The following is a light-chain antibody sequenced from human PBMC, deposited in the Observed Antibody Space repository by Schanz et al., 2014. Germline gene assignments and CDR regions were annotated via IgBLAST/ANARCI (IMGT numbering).Light chain of an antibody. V-gene: IGKV3-20*01. CDR3: QQYGSSPLT. CDR1: QSVTNDF. J-gene: IGKJ4*01. Sequence: EIVLTQSPGTLSLSPGERATLSCRASQSVTNDFLAWYQQKPGQAPRLLIYGASSRATGIPHRFSGSGSGTDFTLTISGLEPEDFAVYCCQQYGSSPLTFGGGTKVEIK. CDR2: GAS.